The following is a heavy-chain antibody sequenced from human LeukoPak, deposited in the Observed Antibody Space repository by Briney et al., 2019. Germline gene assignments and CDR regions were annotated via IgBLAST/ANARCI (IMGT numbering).Heavy chain of an antibody. D-gene: IGHD3-10*01. CDR3: ARETPYGSLTFDY. CDR1: GFTFRSYW. CDR2: MQQDGGEK. V-gene: IGHV3-7*03. Sequence: GGSLRLSCAASGFTFRSYWMSWVRQAPGKGLEWVANMQQDGGEKYYVDSVKGRFTVSRDNAKSSLYLQMNSLRAEDTALYYCARETPYGSLTFDYWGLGTRVAVSS. J-gene: IGHJ4*02.